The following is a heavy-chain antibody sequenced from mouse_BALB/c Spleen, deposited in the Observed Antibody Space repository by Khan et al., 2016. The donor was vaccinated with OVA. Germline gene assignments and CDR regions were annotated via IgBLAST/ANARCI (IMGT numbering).Heavy chain of an antibody. CDR1: GYSITSGYF. CDR2: ISYDASN. D-gene: IGHD2-2*01. CDR3: VGRGGYPYWYFDV. V-gene: IGHV3-6*02. J-gene: IGHJ1*01. Sequence: EVQLQESGPGLVKPSQSLSLTCSVTGYSITSGYFWYWIRQFPGNNLEWMGYISYDASNNYNPSLKNRISITRDTSKNQFFLKLNSVTTEDTATYYCVGRGGYPYWYFDVWGAGTTVTVSS.